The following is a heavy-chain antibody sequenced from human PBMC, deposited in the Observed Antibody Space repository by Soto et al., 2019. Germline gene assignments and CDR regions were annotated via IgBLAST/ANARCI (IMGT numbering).Heavy chain of an antibody. J-gene: IGHJ4*02. CDR2: ISYDGSNK. CDR3: ASGSSSPSDY. Sequence: QVQLGESGGGVVQPGRSLRLSCAASGFTFSSSAMHWVRQAPGKGLEWVAVISYDGSNKYYADSVKGRFTISRDNSKNTLYLQMSSLRAEDTAVYYCASGSSSPSDYWGQGTLVTVSS. V-gene: IGHV3-30-3*01. D-gene: IGHD6-6*01. CDR1: GFTFSSSA.